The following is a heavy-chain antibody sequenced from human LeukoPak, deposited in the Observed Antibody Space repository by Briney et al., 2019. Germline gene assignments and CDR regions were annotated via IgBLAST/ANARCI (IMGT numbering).Heavy chain of an antibody. V-gene: IGHV1-18*01. Sequence: GASVKVSCKASGYTFTSYGISWVRQAPGQGLEWMGWISAYNGNTNYAQKLQGRVTMTTDTSTSTAYMELRSLRSDDTAVYYCARERFNRYDYVWGSYRPRRSYYYYAMDVWGQGTTVTVSS. J-gene: IGHJ6*02. CDR2: ISAYNGNT. D-gene: IGHD3-16*02. CDR1: GYTFTSYG. CDR3: ARERFNRYDYVWGSYRPRRSYYYYAMDV.